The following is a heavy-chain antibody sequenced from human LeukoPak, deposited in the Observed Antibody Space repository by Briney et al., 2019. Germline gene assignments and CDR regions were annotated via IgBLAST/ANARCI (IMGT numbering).Heavy chain of an antibody. CDR3: ATQPGIAAAGRNYYYGMDV. CDR2: IYYSGST. Sequence: SETLSLTCTVSGGSISSYYWSWIRQPPGKGLEWIGYIYYSGSTNYNPSLKSRVTISVDTSKNQFSLKLSSVTAADTAVYYCATQPGIAAAGRNYYYGMDVWGQGTTVTVSS. CDR1: GGSISSYY. D-gene: IGHD6-13*01. J-gene: IGHJ6*02. V-gene: IGHV4-59*08.